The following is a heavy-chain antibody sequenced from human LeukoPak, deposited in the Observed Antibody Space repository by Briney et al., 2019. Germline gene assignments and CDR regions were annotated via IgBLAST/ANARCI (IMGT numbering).Heavy chain of an antibody. CDR2: IKQDGSEK. V-gene: IGHV3-7*01. Sequence: GGSLRLSCAASGFTFSSYWMSWVRQAPGKGLEWVANIKQDGSEKYYVDSVKGRFTVSRDNAKNSLYLQMNSLRAEDTAVYYCARGGEHDYGAYNWFDPWGQGTLVTVSS. CDR3: ARGGEHDYGAYNWFDP. CDR1: GFTFSSYW. D-gene: IGHD4-17*01. J-gene: IGHJ5*02.